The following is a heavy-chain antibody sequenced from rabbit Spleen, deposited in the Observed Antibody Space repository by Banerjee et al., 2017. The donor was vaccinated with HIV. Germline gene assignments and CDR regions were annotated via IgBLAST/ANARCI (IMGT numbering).Heavy chain of an antibody. V-gene: IGHV1S7*01. CDR3: ARDGAGGSYFDL. CDR2: IDPVFGIT. CDR1: GFDFSNYY. J-gene: IGHJ4*01. Sequence: QLKESGGGLVQPGGSLKLSCKASGFDFSNYYMNWVRQAPGKGLEWIGYIDPVFGITYSANWVNGRFSISRENAQNTVFMKMTSLTDAATATYACARDGAGGSYFDLWGPGTLVTVS. D-gene: IGHD8-1*01.